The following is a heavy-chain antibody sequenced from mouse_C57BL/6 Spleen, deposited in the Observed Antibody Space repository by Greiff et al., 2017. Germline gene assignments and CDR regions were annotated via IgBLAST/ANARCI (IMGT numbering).Heavy chain of an antibody. CDR3: ARPLLLLFFDY. CDR2: INPNNGGT. CDR1: GYTFTDYN. Sequence: VQLQQSGPELVKPGASVKMSCKASGYTFTDYNMHWVKQSPGKSLEWLGYINPNNGGTSYNQKFKGKATLTVNKSSSTAYMELRSLTSEDSAVYYCARPLLLLFFDYGGQGTTLTVSS. J-gene: IGHJ2*01. D-gene: IGHD1-1*01. V-gene: IGHV1-22*01.